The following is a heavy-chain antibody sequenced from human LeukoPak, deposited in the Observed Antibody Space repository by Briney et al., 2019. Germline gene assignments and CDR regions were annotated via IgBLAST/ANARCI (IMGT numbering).Heavy chain of an antibody. D-gene: IGHD5-12*01. CDR1: GFRFSNYA. Sequence: GGSLRLSCAASGFRFSNYAMNWVRQAPGKGLEWVSLIIGSSGDTFYADSVKGRLTISRDNSKNTLFLQMNSLRAEDTALYYCAKGAYDYIEMGYIDYWGQGTLVTVSS. CDR2: IIGSSGDT. V-gene: IGHV3-23*01. CDR3: AKGAYDYIEMGYIDY. J-gene: IGHJ4*02.